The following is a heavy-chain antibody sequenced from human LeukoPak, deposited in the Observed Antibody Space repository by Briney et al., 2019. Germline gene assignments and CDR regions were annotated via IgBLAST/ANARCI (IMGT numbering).Heavy chain of an antibody. CDR1: GFTFDDYA. D-gene: IGHD1-7*01. CDR3: ARDPNWDFFR. J-gene: IGHJ4*02. V-gene: IGHV3-21*01. Sequence: GGSLRLSCAASGFTFDDYAMHWVRHAPGKGLEWVSYISGSGTDIFYADSVRGRFTISRDYASSSLYLHMNTLRAQDTAVCYCARDPNWDFFRWGQGTLVTVSS. CDR2: ISGSGTDI.